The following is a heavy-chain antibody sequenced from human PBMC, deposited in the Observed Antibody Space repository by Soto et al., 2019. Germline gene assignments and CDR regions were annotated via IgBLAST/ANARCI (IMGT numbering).Heavy chain of an antibody. Sequence: QVQLQESGPGLVKPSQTLSLTCTVSGGSISSGDYYWSWIRQPPGKGLEWIGYISYSGSTYYNPSFKSRVTISVDTPKIQFSLQLSSVTPADTAVYYCARLGLWSGSRRFYPWGQGTLVTVFS. CDR1: GGSISSGDYY. D-gene: IGHD3-3*01. CDR3: ARLGLWSGSRRFYP. CDR2: ISYSGST. J-gene: IGHJ5*02. V-gene: IGHV4-30-4*01.